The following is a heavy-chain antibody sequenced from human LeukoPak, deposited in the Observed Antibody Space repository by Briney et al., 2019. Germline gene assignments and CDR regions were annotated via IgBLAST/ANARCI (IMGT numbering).Heavy chain of an antibody. J-gene: IGHJ4*02. V-gene: IGHV1-18*01. D-gene: IGHD2-21*02. CDR3: AREMCGGDCSPYFDY. Sequence: ASVKVSCKASGYTFTSYGISWVRQAPGQGLEWMGWISAYNGNTNYAQKLQGRVTMTTDTSTSTAYMELRSLRSDDTAVYYCAREMCGGDCSPYFDYWGQGTLVNVSS. CDR2: ISAYNGNT. CDR1: GYTFTSYG.